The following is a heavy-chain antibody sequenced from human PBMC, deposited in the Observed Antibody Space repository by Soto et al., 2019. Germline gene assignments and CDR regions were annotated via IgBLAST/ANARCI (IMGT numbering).Heavy chain of an antibody. V-gene: IGHV3-53*01. CDR3: ARSGYSSSWTGYYFDY. CDR1: GFTVSSNY. Sequence: PGGSLILSCAASGFTVSSNYMSWVRQAPGKGLEWVSVIYRGGSTYYADSVKGRFTISRDNSKNMLYLQMNSLRAEDTAVFFCARSGYSSSWTGYYFDYWGQGTLVTVSS. D-gene: IGHD6-13*01. J-gene: IGHJ4*02. CDR2: IYRGGST.